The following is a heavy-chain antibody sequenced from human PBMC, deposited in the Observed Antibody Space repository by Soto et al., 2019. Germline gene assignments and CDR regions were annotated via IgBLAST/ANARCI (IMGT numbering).Heavy chain of an antibody. D-gene: IGHD7-27*01. J-gene: IGHJ5*02. V-gene: IGHV3-74*01. CDR3: ARGNWGSA. CDR1: GFTVSSNY. CDR2: INSDGSST. Sequence: PGGSLRLSCAASGFTVSSNYMSWVRQAPGKGLQWVSRINSDGSSTAYADSVKGRFTISRDNAKNTLYLQMNSLRVEDTAVYYCARGNWGSAWGQGTLVTVSS.